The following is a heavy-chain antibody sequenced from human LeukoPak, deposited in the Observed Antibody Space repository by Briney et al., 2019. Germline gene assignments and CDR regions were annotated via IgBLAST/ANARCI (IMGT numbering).Heavy chain of an antibody. CDR1: AYAFSNYG. CDR2: ISTNSGHK. D-gene: IGHD2-15*01. CDR3: ARDFFQSGGSWYDCFDP. Sequence: VASVKVCCKSSAYAFSNYGISWVRQAPGQGHELMGWISTNSGHKAQKFPDTVTMTTDTSTSTSYMELRSLRSDDTAVYYCARDFFQSGGSWYDCFDPWGQGTLVTVSS. J-gene: IGHJ5*02. V-gene: IGHV1-18*01.